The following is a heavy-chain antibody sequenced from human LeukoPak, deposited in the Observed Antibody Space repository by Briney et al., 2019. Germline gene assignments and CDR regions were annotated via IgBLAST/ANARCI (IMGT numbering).Heavy chain of an antibody. D-gene: IGHD2-15*01. CDR1: GFTFSSYG. CDR3: AKQGCSGGSCYFDY. V-gene: IGHV3-21*04. Sequence: GGSLRLSCAASGFTFSSYGMNWVRQASGKGLEWVSSISSSSSYIYYADSVKGRFTVSRDNAKKSLYLQMNSLRAEDTAVYYCAKQGCSGGSCYFDYWGQGTLVTVSS. CDR2: ISSSSSYI. J-gene: IGHJ4*02.